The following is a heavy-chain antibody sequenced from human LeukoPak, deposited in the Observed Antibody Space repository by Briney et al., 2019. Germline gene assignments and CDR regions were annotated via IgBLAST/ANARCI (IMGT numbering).Heavy chain of an antibody. CDR2: IYSSGTT. D-gene: IGHD6-13*01. J-gene: IGHJ4*02. V-gene: IGHV4-39*07. CDR3: ARAGYSSSWYAQFPFSFDY. Sequence: SETLSLTCTVSGGSISISTYYWGWVRQPPGKGLEWIGSIYSSGTTYYNPSLKSQFTISLDTSKNQFSLKLSSVTAAGTAVYYCARAGYSSSWYAQFPFSFDYWGQGTLVTVSS. CDR1: GGSISISTYY.